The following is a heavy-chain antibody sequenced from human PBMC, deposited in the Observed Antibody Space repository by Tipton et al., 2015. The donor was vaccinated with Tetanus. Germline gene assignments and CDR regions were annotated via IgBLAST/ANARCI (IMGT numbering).Heavy chain of an antibody. J-gene: IGHJ4*02. Sequence: TLSLTCAVSGGSIRRSNWWSWVRQTPGKGLEWIGEIYHSGTTNYNPSLKSRVTMSVDNSKNQFSLKLNSVTAADTAVYYCARSKLLWFGESLSGFDSWGQGTLVTVSA. V-gene: IGHV4-4*02. D-gene: IGHD3-10*01. CDR3: ARSKLLWFGESLSGFDS. CDR2: IYHSGTT. CDR1: GGSIRRSNW.